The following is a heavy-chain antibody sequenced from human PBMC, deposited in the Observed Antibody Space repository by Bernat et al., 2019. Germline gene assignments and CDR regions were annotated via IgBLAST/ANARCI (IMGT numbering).Heavy chain of an antibody. J-gene: IGHJ4*02. CDR2: IYYSGST. CDR1: GGSFSGYY. D-gene: IGHD5-18*01. CDR3: ARVRYSYGYADY. V-gene: IGHV4-34*01. Sequence: QVQLQQWGAGLLKPSETLSLTCAVYGGSFSGYYWSWIRQPPGKGLEWIGYIYYSGSTYYNPSLKSRVTISVDTSKNQFSLKLSSVTAADTAVYYCARVRYSYGYADYWGQGTLVTVSS.